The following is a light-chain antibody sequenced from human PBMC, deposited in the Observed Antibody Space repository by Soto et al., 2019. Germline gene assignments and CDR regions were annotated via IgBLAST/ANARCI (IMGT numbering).Light chain of an antibody. V-gene: IGLV1-40*01. CDR3: QSFDSSLSAVI. Sequence: QSVLTQPPSVSGAPGQGVTISCAGTSSNIGANYDVHWYQQLPGTAPKLLIYGSGNRPSGVPDRFIDSRSGTSASLAITGLQAEDEADYYCQSFDSSLSAVIFGGGTKLTVL. CDR2: GSG. J-gene: IGLJ2*01. CDR1: SSNIGANYD.